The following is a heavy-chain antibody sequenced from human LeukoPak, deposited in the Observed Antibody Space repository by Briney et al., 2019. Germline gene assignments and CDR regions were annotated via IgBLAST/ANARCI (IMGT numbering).Heavy chain of an antibody. CDR3: ARVYLERLTAGYFDH. V-gene: IGHV3-11*01. CDR1: GFTFNDYD. J-gene: IGHJ4*02. D-gene: IGHD2-8*01. Sequence: GGSLRLSCAASGFTFNDYDMNWIRQAPGKGLEWVSYIRSSGSSMSYIDSVKGRFTVSRDNAKNSLYLQMNSLRVEDTAVYYCARVYLERLTAGYFDHWGQGTWVTVSP. CDR2: IRSSGSSM.